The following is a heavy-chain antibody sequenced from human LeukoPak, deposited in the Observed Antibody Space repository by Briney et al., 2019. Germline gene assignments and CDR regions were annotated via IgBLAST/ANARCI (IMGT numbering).Heavy chain of an antibody. D-gene: IGHD3-22*01. CDR3: ARSGYFPDWYFDL. Sequence: SETLSLTCAVYGGSFSDYYWSWIRQPPGKGLEWIGYIYYSGSTNYNPSLKSRVTISVDTSKNQFSLKLSSVTAADTAVYYCARSGYFPDWYFDLWGRGTLVTVSS. CDR2: IYYSGST. J-gene: IGHJ2*01. V-gene: IGHV4-59*08. CDR1: GGSFSDYY.